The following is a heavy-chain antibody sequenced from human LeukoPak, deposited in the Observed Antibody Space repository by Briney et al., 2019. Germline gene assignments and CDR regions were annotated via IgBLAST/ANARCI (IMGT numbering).Heavy chain of an antibody. CDR2: INPSGGST. CDR3: ARKIAAPNKGFDY. CDR1: GYTFTSYY. J-gene: IGHJ4*02. V-gene: IGHV1-46*01. Sequence: ASVKVSCKASGYTFTSYYMHWVRKAPGQALEWMGIINPSGGSTSYAQKFQGRVTMTRDTSTSTVYMELSSLRSEDTAVYYCARKIAAPNKGFDYWGQGTLVTVSS. D-gene: IGHD6-6*01.